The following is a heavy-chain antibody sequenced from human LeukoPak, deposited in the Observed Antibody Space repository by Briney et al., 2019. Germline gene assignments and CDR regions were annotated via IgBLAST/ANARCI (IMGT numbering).Heavy chain of an antibody. CDR1: GGTFRSYT. V-gene: IGHV1-69*05. D-gene: IGHD6-19*01. CDR3: ASPSSGWITDAFDI. Sequence: SVKVSCTASGGTFRSYTISWVRQAPGQGLEWMGGIIPIFGIANYAQKFAGRVTITTHESTNTTYMELSRLRSEDTAVYYCASPSSGWITDAFDIWGQGTMVTVSS. J-gene: IGHJ3*02. CDR2: IIPIFGIA.